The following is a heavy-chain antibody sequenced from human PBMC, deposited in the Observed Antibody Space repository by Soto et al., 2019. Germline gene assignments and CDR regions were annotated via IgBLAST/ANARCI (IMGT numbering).Heavy chain of an antibody. CDR2: ISYDGSNK. CDR1: GFTFSSYG. V-gene: IGHV3-30*18. CDR3: AKDLRDYDFWSGPTNGFDL. J-gene: IGHJ5*02. D-gene: IGHD3-3*01. Sequence: GGSLRLSCAASGFTFSSYGMHWVRQAPGKGLEWVAVISYDGSNKYYADSVKGRFTISRDNSKNTLYLQMNSLRAEDTAVYYCAKDLRDYDFWSGPTNGFDLWGQGTLVTVSS.